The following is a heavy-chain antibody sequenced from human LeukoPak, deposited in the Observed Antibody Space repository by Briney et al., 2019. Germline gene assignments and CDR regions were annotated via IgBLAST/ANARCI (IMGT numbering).Heavy chain of an antibody. CDR1: GFTFSSYA. J-gene: IGHJ6*03. Sequence: PGRSLRLSCAASGFTFSSYAMSWVRQAPGKGLEWVSAVSGSAGSTYYADSVKGRFTISRDNSKNTLYLQMNSLRAEDTAVYYCAVSFYYYYMDVWGKGTTVTVSS. CDR2: VSGSAGST. CDR3: AVSFYYYYMDV. D-gene: IGHD1-7*01. V-gene: IGHV3-23*01.